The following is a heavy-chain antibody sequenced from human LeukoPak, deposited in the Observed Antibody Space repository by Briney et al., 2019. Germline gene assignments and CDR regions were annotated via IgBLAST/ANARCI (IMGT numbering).Heavy chain of an antibody. V-gene: IGHV4-4*07. CDR3: ARESTRYGSGNYNWFDR. CDR2: IYRSGTT. D-gene: IGHD3-10*01. CDR1: GDSIRNYY. Sequence: SETLSLTCTVSGDSIRNYYRAWIRQSPGKGLEWIGRIYRSGTTNYSPSLHSRVTMSIDTSQNYFSLKLTPVTAADTAVYYCARESTRYGSGNYNWFDRWGQGTLVTVSS. J-gene: IGHJ5*02.